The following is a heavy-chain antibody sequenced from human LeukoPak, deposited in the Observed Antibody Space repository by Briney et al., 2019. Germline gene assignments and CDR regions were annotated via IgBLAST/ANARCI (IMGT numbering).Heavy chain of an antibody. CDR1: GGTFSSYS. CDR2: IIPIFGNT. J-gene: IGHJ4*02. CDR3: ARDLLPMTVFGVVND. Sequence: ASVKVSCKASGGTFSSYSITWLRQAPGQGLEWMGGIIPIFGNTNYAQKLQGRVTITADESTSTAYMELSSLTFDDTAVYYCARDLLPMTVFGVVNDWGQGTLVTVSS. V-gene: IGHV1-69*13. D-gene: IGHD3-3*01.